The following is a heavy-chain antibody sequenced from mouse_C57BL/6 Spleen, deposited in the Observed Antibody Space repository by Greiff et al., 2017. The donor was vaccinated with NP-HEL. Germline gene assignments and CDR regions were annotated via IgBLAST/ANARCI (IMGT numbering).Heavy chain of an antibody. CDR2: IDPSDSYT. J-gene: IGHJ4*01. CDR3: ARTPLYADYAMDY. D-gene: IGHD1-3*01. V-gene: IGHV1-69*01. Sequence: QVQLQQSGAELVMPGASVKLSCKASGYTFTSYWMHWVKQRPGHGLEWIGEIDPSDSYTNYNQKFKGKSTLTVDKSSSTAYMQLSSLTSEDSAVYYCARTPLYADYAMDYWGQGTSVTVSS. CDR1: GYTFTSYW.